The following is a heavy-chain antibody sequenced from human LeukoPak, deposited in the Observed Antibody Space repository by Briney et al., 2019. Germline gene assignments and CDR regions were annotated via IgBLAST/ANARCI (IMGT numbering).Heavy chain of an antibody. V-gene: IGHV3-23*01. J-gene: IGHJ4*02. D-gene: IGHD3-10*01. CDR3: AKEMVITMVRGVITHFDY. Sequence: GGSLRLSCAASGFTFSSYAMSWVRQAPGKGLEWVSAISGSGGSTYYADSVKGRFTISRDNSKNTLYLQMNSLRAEDTAVYYCAKEMVITMVRGVITHFDYWGQGTLVTVSS. CDR2: ISGSGGST. CDR1: GFTFSSYA.